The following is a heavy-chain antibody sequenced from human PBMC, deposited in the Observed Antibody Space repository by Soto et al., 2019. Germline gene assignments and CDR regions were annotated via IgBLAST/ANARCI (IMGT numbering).Heavy chain of an antibody. CDR1: GYIFRSYW. D-gene: IGHD5-18*01. Sequence: VESLKISCKGSGYIFRSYWIWCFLQMPVKGLQLMGIIYPYDSETRYSPSFQGLVTISADRSISTAYLQWSSLKTSDTAIYYCTRHTSDRYGPDSWGQGTLVTVSS. V-gene: IGHV5-51*01. CDR2: IYPYDSET. CDR3: TRHTSDRYGPDS. J-gene: IGHJ5*01.